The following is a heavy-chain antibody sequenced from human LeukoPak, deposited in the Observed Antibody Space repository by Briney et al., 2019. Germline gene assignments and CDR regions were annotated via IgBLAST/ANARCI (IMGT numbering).Heavy chain of an antibody. V-gene: IGHV4-30-2*01. CDR2: IYHSGST. CDR3: ARAQRFVDY. D-gene: IGHD3-3*01. CDR1: GGSISNGGYS. Sequence: PSETLSLTCAVSGGSISNGGYSWSWIRQPPGKGLEWIGYIYHSGSTYYNPSLKSRVTISVDRSKNQFSLKLSSVTAADTAVYYCARAQRFVDYWGQGTLVTVSS. J-gene: IGHJ4*02.